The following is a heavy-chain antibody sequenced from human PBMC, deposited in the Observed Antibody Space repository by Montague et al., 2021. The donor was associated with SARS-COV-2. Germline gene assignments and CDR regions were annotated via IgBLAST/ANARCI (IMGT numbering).Heavy chain of an antibody. CDR1: GGSISTYT. J-gene: IGHJ4*02. V-gene: IGHV4-4*07. CDR2: IHTNGNT. Sequence: SETLSLTCTVSGGSISTYTWYWIWQPARTALEWIGRIHTNGNTTSYPSLKSQVTMSVDTSKNQFSLKMTSVTAADTAMYDYERGSGHYYSPFDNWGQGNLVTVSS. D-gene: IGHD2-15*01. CDR3: ERGSGHYYSPFDN.